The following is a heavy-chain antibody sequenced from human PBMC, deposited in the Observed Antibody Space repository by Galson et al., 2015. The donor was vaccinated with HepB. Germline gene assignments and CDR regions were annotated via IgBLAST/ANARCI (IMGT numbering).Heavy chain of an antibody. J-gene: IGHJ6*02. CDR2: IYYNGST. Sequence: SETLSLTCTFSGGSIISRSYFWGWIRQPPGKGLEWIGSIYYNGSTYYNPSLKSRVTISVDTPKNQISLRLSSVTAADTAVFYCARTHCSTTKCLHSYGLGVWGQGTTVTVSS. D-gene: IGHD2/OR15-2a*01. CDR1: GGSIISRSYF. CDR3: ARTHCSTTKCLHSYGLGV. V-gene: IGHV4-39*01.